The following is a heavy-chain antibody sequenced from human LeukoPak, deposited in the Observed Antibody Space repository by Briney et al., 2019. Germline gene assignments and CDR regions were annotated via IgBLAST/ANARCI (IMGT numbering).Heavy chain of an antibody. D-gene: IGHD6-13*01. J-gene: IGHJ6*02. CDR3: ASSGSSSWYVLSGSTDYYYYGMDV. Sequence: ASVKVSCKASGYTFTSYDINWVRQATGQGLEWMGWMNPNSGNTGYAQKFQGRVTMTRNTSISTAYMELSSLRSEDTAVYYCASSGSSSWYVLSGSTDYYYYGMDVWGQGTTVTVSS. CDR1: GYTFTSYD. V-gene: IGHV1-8*01. CDR2: MNPNSGNT.